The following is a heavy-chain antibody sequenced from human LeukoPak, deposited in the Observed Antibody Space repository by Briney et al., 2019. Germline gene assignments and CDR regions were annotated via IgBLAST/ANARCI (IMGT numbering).Heavy chain of an antibody. CDR3: ARDQYPSRYYYYYDGMDV. Sequence: PGGSLRLSCAASGFTFSSYGMHWVRQAPGKGLEWVAVISYDGSNKYYADSVKGRFTISRDNSKNTLYLQMNSLRAEDTAVYYCARDQYPSRYYYYYDGMDVWGQGTTVTVSS. CDR2: ISYDGSNK. V-gene: IGHV3-30*03. D-gene: IGHD4-11*01. CDR1: GFTFSSYG. J-gene: IGHJ6*02.